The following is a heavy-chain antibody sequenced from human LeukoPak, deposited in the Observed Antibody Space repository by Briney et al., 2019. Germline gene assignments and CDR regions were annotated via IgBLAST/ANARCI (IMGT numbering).Heavy chain of an antibody. V-gene: IGHV3-23*01. CDR3: ARCPPSGYRYFQD. Sequence: PGGSLRLSCAASGFTFTNYDLTWVRQAPGKGLEWVSIISVSGSTYYADSVKGRFIISRDTSKKTVFLQMNSLRAEDTAVYYCARCPPSGYRYFQDWGQGTLVTVSS. D-gene: IGHD3-22*01. J-gene: IGHJ1*01. CDR2: ISVSGST. CDR1: GFTFTNYD.